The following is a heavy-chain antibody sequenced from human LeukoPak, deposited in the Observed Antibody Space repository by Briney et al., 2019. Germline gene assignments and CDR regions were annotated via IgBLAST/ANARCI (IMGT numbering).Heavy chain of an antibody. CDR2: ISYDGSNK. CDR1: GFTFSSYA. CDR3: ARLKSERFGELLSRVHYGMDV. Sequence: PGGSLRLSCAASGFTFSSYAMHWVRQAPGKGLEWVAVISYDGSNKYYADSVKGRFTISRDNSKNTLYLQMNSLRAEDTAVYYCARLKSERFGELLSRVHYGMDVWGQGTTVTVSS. J-gene: IGHJ6*02. D-gene: IGHD3-10*01. V-gene: IGHV3-30-3*01.